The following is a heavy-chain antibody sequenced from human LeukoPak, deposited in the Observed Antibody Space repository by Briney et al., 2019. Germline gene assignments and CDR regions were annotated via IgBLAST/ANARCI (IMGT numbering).Heavy chain of an antibody. CDR2: IYHSGST. CDR3: ARNIQWEYDAFDI. V-gene: IGHV4-30-2*01. CDR1: GGSIGSSSYY. D-gene: IGHD1-26*01. Sequence: SETLSLTCTVSGGSIGSSSYYWSWIRQPPGKGLEWIGYIYHSGSTYYNPSLKSRVTISVDRSKNQFSLKLSSVTAADTAVYYCARNIQWEYDAFDIWGQGTMVTVSS. J-gene: IGHJ3*02.